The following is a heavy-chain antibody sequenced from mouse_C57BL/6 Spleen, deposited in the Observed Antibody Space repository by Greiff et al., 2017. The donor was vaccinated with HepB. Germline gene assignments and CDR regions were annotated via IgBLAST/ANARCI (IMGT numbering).Heavy chain of an antibody. CDR1: GYAFTNYL. CDR2: INPGSGGT. Sequence: VKLQESGAELVRPGTSVKVSCKASGYAFTNYLIEWVKQRPGQGLEWIGVINPGSGGTNYNEKFKGKATLTADKSSSTAYMQLSSLTSEDSAVYFCARDWVTTVVATNRYFDVWGTGTTVTVSS. CDR3: ARDWVTTVVATNRYFDV. J-gene: IGHJ1*03. D-gene: IGHD1-1*01. V-gene: IGHV1-54*01.